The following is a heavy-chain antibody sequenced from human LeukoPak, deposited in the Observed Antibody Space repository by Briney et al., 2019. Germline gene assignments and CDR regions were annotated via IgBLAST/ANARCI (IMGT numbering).Heavy chain of an antibody. Sequence: SETLSLTCTVAGGSISSNYWSWIRQPPGKGLEWIGFIYYSGYTNYNPSLKSRVTISVDTSKNQFSLKLSSVTAADTAVYYCARLTSLTHFDYWGQGTLVPVSS. D-gene: IGHD1-14*01. J-gene: IGHJ4*02. V-gene: IGHV4-59*08. CDR3: ARLTSLTHFDY. CDR1: GGSISSNY. CDR2: IYYSGYT.